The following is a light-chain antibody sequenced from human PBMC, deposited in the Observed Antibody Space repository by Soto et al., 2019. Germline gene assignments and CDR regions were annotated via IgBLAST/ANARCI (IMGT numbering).Light chain of an antibody. CDR3: QQYGSSPQT. V-gene: IGKV3D-20*01. J-gene: IGKJ4*01. CDR2: DAS. CDR1: QSVRSSN. Sequence: EIVMAHSPATLSFSPVERATLSCGASQSVRSSNLAWYQQKPGLAPRLVLYDASSRATGIPDRFSGSGSGTDFTLTISRLEPEDFAVYYCQQYGSSPQTFGGGTKVDIK.